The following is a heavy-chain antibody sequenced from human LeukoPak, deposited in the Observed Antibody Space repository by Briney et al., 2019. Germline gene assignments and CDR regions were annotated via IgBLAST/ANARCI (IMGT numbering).Heavy chain of an antibody. D-gene: IGHD3-22*01. V-gene: IGHV1-18*01. CDR1: GYTFTSYG. CDR2: ISAYNGNT. Sequence: EASVKVSCKASGYTFTSYGISWVRQAPGQGLEWMGWISAYNGNTNYAQKLQGRVTMTTDTSTSTAYMELRSLRSEDTAVYYCARGSPYYYDSSGYYFPPYYFDYWGQGTLVTVSS. CDR3: ARGSPYYYDSSGYYFPPYYFDY. J-gene: IGHJ4*02.